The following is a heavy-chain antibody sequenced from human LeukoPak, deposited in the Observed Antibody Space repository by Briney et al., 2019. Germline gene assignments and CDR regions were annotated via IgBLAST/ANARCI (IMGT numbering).Heavy chain of an antibody. CDR2: VHYSGDT. D-gene: IGHD6-13*01. J-gene: IGHJ4*02. Sequence: SETLSLTCTVSGGSISSYYWSWIRRSPGKGLEWIGYVHYSGDTNYNPSLKSRVAMSVDTSKNQFYLKLISVTAADTAVYFCVGWQQLLYDYWGQGTLVTVSS. V-gene: IGHV4-59*03. CDR1: GGSISSYY. CDR3: VGWQQLLYDY.